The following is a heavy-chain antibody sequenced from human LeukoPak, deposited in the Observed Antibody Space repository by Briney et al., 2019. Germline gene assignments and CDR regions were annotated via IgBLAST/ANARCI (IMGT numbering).Heavy chain of an antibody. J-gene: IGHJ6*02. CDR3: ARSTFSYDYVWGSYRSGDYYGMDV. D-gene: IGHD3-16*02. CDR1: GFTFSSYD. Sequence: GGPLRLSCAASGFTFSSYDMHWVRQATGKGLEWVSAIGTAGDTYYPGSVKGRFTISRENAKNSLYLQMNSLRAGDTAVYYCARSTFSYDYVWGSYRSGDYYGMDVWGQGTTVTVSS. CDR2: IGTAGDT. V-gene: IGHV3-13*01.